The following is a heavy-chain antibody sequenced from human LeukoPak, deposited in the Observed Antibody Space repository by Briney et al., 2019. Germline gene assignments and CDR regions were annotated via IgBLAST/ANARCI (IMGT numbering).Heavy chain of an antibody. D-gene: IGHD3-16*02. CDR1: GYTFTGYY. V-gene: IGHV1-18*04. CDR2: ISAYNGNT. Sequence: ASVKVSCKASGYTFTGYYIHWVRQAPGQGLEWMGWISAYNGNTNYAQKLQGRVTMTTDTSTSTAYMELRSLRSDDTAVYYCARDVGIYIVSDYWGQGTLVTVSS. J-gene: IGHJ4*02. CDR3: ARDVGIYIVSDY.